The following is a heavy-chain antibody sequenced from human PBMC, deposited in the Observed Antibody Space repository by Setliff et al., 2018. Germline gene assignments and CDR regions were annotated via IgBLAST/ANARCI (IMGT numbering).Heavy chain of an antibody. CDR2: INAANGNT. CDR3: ARGYYDSYARYYVVGDY. V-gene: IGHV1-3*01. J-gene: IGHJ4*02. Sequence: ASVKVSCKASGYTFTSYGVHWVRQAPGQRLEWMGWINAANGNTKYSQKFQGRVTITRDTSASTVYMELSSLRTEDTAVYYCARGYYDSYARYYVVGDYWGQGTPVTVSS. D-gene: IGHD3-22*01. CDR1: GYTFTSYG.